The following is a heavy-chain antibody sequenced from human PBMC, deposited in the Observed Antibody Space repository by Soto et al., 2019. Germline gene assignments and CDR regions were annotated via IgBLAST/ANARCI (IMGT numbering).Heavy chain of an antibody. D-gene: IGHD5-12*01. Sequence: SVKVSCKASGGTFSSYAISWVRQAPGQGLEWMGGIIPIFGTANYAQKFQGRVTVTADESTSTAYMELSSLRSEDTAVYYCARDRERWLQSYYYYYGMDVWGQGTTVTVSS. J-gene: IGHJ6*02. CDR1: GGTFSSYA. CDR3: ARDRERWLQSYYYYYGMDV. CDR2: IIPIFGTA. V-gene: IGHV1-69*13.